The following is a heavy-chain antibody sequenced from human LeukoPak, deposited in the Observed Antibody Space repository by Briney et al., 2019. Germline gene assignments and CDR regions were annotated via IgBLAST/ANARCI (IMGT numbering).Heavy chain of an antibody. V-gene: IGHV4-39*07. CDR1: GGSISSSSYY. Sequence: PSETLSLTCTVSGGSISSSSYYWGWIRQPPGKGLEWIGSIYYSGSTYYNPSLKSRVTISVDTSKNQFSLKLSSVTAADTAVYYCAISWLIYCSGGSCHNWFDPWGQGTLVTVSS. CDR3: AISWLIYCSGGSCHNWFDP. J-gene: IGHJ5*02. CDR2: IYYSGST. D-gene: IGHD2-15*01.